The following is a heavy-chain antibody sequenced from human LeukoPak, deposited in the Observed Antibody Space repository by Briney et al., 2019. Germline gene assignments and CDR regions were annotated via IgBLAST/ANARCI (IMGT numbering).Heavy chain of an antibody. CDR3: ARGLGSGYYYGMDV. CDR2: IYTTGST. V-gene: IGHV4-4*07. J-gene: IGHJ6*02. D-gene: IGHD3-22*01. CDR1: GGSISSYY. Sequence: SETLSLTCTVYGGSISSYYWSWIRQPAGRGLEWIGRIYTTGSTNYNPSLKSRVTISVDTSKNQFSLKLSSVTAADTAVYYCARGLGSGYYYGMDVWGQGTTVTVSS.